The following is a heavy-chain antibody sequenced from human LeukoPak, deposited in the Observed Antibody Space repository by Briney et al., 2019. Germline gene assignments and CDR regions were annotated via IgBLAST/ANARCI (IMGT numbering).Heavy chain of an antibody. CDR1: GFTFSSYG. J-gene: IGHJ4*02. D-gene: IGHD1-1*01. CDR3: ARLFRDVTTFDY. V-gene: IGHV3-30*03. Sequence: PGGSLRLSCAASGFTFSSYGMHWVRQAPGKGLEWVAVISYDGSNKYYADSVKGRFTISRDNSKNTLYLQMNSLRAEDTAVYYCARLFRDVTTFDYWGQGTLVTVSS. CDR2: ISYDGSNK.